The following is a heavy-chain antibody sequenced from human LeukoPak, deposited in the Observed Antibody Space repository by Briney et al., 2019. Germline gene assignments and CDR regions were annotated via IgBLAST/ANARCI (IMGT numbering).Heavy chain of an antibody. CDR1: GFIFSSYN. CDR3: VRDWCSGGSCYLDY. V-gene: IGHV3-48*02. Sequence: GGSLRLSCAASGFIFSSYNMNWVRRAPGKGLEWVSYISSSSSIIYYADSVKGRFTISRDNAKNSLYLQMNSLRDEDTAVYYCVRDWCSGGSCYLDYWGQGTLVTVSS. J-gene: IGHJ4*02. CDR2: ISSSSSII. D-gene: IGHD2-15*01.